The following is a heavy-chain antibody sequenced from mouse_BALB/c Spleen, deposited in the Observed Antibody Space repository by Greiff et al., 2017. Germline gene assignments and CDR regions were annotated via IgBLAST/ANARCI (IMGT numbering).Heavy chain of an antibody. Sequence: EVKLMESGPELVKPGASVKIPCKASGYTFTDYNMDWVKQSHGKSLEWIGDINPNNGGTIYNQKFKGKATLTVDKSSSTAYMELRSLTSEDTAVYYCARYYYDYRGYAMDYWGQGTSVTVSS. D-gene: IGHD2-4*01. CDR3: ARYYYDYRGYAMDY. V-gene: IGHV1-18*01. J-gene: IGHJ4*01. CDR2: INPNNGGT. CDR1: GYTFTDYN.